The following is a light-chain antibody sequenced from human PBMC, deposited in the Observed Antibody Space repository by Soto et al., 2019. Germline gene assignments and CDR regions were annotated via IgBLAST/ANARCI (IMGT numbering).Light chain of an antibody. CDR2: DAS. V-gene: IGKV3-20*01. Sequence: EIVLTQSPGTLSLFPGQRATLSCRASRNVTSNYLAWYQQKPGQAPRLVIYDASSRATGIPDRFSGSGSGTDFTLTISRLEPEDFAVYSCQQYGSSPPNTFGQGTKVDIK. CDR1: RNVTSNY. CDR3: QQYGSSPPNT. J-gene: IGKJ2*01.